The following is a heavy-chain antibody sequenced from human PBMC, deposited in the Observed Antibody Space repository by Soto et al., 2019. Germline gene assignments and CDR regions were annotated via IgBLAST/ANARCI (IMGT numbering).Heavy chain of an antibody. V-gene: IGHV3-11*01. CDR3: ARDRNSSSWTYYYYYYMDV. Sequence: GGSLRLSCAASGFTFSDYYMSWIRQAPGKGLEWVSYISSSGSTIYYADSVKGRFTISRDNAKNSLYLQMNSLRAEDTAVYYCARDRNSSSWTYYYYYYMDVWGKGTTVTVSS. D-gene: IGHD6-13*01. J-gene: IGHJ6*03. CDR1: GFTFSDYY. CDR2: ISSSGSTI.